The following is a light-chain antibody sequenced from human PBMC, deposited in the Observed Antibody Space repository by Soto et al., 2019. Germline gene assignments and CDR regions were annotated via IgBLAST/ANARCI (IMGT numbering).Light chain of an antibody. J-gene: IGKJ4*01. V-gene: IGKV1-27*01. Sequence: DIQMTQSPSSLTASIGDRVTISCRASQGFSNSLAWYQQKPGKVPTLLIYGASILQSGVPSRFSGSGSGTEFTLTISCLQPEDVATYFCQKYVSAPLTFGGGTKVEIK. CDR1: QGFSNS. CDR3: QKYVSAPLT. CDR2: GAS.